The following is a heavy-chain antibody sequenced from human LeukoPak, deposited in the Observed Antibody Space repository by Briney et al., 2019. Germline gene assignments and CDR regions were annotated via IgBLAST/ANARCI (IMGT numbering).Heavy chain of an antibody. J-gene: IGHJ5*02. CDR3: APYYYGSGRHYNWFDP. V-gene: IGHV4-39*01. CDR1: GGSISSNSYY. Sequence: SETLSLTCAVSGGSISSNSYYWGWIRQPPGKGLEWIGSIYYSGSTYYNPSLKSRVTISVDTSKNQFSLKLSSVTAADTAVYYCAPYYYGSGRHYNWFDPWGQGTLVTVSS. CDR2: IYYSGST. D-gene: IGHD3-10*01.